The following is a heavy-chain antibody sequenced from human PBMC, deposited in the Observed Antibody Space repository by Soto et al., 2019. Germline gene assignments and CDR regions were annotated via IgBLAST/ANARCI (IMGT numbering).Heavy chain of an antibody. J-gene: IGHJ5*02. CDR2: SKSKTDGGTT. V-gene: IGHV3-15*01. CDR1: GFTFSNAW. Sequence: GGSLRLSCAASGFTFSNAWRSWVRQAPGKGWEWAGRSKSKTDGGTTDYAAPVKGRFTISRDDSKNTLYLQMNSLKPQYTAVYYCTTALTGPYYHDSSGGFDPWGQGTLVPVSS. D-gene: IGHD3-22*01. CDR3: TTALTGPYYHDSSGGFDP.